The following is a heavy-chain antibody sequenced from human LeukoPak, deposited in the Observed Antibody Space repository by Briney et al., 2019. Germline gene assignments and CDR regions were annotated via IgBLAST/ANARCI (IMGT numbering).Heavy chain of an antibody. D-gene: IGHD3-22*01. CDR3: AKDSSLVVYDSSGYSEY. J-gene: IGHJ4*02. CDR1: GFTFSGFA. V-gene: IGHV3-23*01. CDR2: VSGSGDST. Sequence: GGSLRLSCAASGFTFSGFAMTWVRQAPGKGLEWVSGVSGSGDSTHYADSVKGRFTISRDNSKNTMYLQMSSLRAGDTAVYYCAKDSSLVVYDSSGYSEYWGQGTPVTVSS.